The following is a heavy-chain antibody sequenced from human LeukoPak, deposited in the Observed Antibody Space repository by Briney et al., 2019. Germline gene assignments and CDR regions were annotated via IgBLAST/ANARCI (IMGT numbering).Heavy chain of an antibody. V-gene: IGHV5-51*01. J-gene: IGHJ4*02. CDR1: GYSFTSYL. CDR2: IYPGDSYT. Sequence: GEPLNTSFKGSGYSFTSYLIGGVRPLPGKGREWMGIIYPGDSYTRYSPSFQGQVTNSADNSITTAYLQWSSLKASDTARYYCARRGNYYEFDYWGQGTLVTVAS. CDR3: ARRGNYYEFDY. D-gene: IGHD1-26*01.